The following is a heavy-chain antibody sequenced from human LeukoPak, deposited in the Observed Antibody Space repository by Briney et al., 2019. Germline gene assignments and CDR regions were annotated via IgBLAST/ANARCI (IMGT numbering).Heavy chain of an antibody. D-gene: IGHD6-25*01. CDR1: GFTFDDYA. J-gene: IGHJ4*02. V-gene: IGHV3-9*01. Sequence: GGSLRLSCAASGFTFDDYAMPWVRQAPGKGLEWVSGISWNSGSIGYADSAKGRFTISRDNAKNSLYLQMNSLRAEDTALYYCAKQAGGRSGEFDYWGQGTLVTVSS. CDR2: ISWNSGSI. CDR3: AKQAGGRSGEFDY.